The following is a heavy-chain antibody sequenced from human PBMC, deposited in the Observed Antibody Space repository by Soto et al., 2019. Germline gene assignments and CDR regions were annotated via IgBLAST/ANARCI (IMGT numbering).Heavy chain of an antibody. CDR3: AKVAYRSFDV. D-gene: IGHD1-26*01. CDR2: MYYGGST. CDR1: GGSIGTSY. V-gene: IGHV4-59*12. Sequence: QVQLQESGPGVVKPAETLSLTCNVSGGSIGTSYWSWVRQPPEKGLEFIGYMYYGGSTNYNPSLKSRVTISIDTPKNQFSLSLTSVTAADTAMYYCAKVAYRSFDVWGQGTMVTVSS. J-gene: IGHJ3*01.